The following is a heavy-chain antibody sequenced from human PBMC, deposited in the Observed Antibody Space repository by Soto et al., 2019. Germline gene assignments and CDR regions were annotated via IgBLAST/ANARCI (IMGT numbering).Heavy chain of an antibody. J-gene: IGHJ5*02. CDR1: GFTFSSYS. CDR3: VRVGLQFRGFDP. V-gene: IGHV3-48*02. Sequence: EVQLVESGGGLVQPGGSLRLSCVASGFTFSSYSMNWVRQAPGKGLEWVSYISSRSSTRYYADSVKGRFTISRDNDENSLHLQMNSLRYEDTAVYYCVRVGLQFRGFDPWGQGTLVTVSS. D-gene: IGHD1-1*01. CDR2: ISSRSSTR.